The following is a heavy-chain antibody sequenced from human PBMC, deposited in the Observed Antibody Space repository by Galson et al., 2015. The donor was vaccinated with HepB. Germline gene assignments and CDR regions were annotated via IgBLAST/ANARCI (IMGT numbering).Heavy chain of an antibody. CDR3: ARGYYYDSSGYGY. J-gene: IGHJ4*02. Sequence: SVKVSCKVSGYTLTELSMHWVRQAPGKGLEWMGWINAGNGNTKYSQKFQGRVTITRDTSASTAYMELSSLRSEDTAVYYCARGYYYDSSGYGYWGQGTLVTVSS. CDR2: INAGNGNT. CDR1: GYTLTELS. V-gene: IGHV1-3*01. D-gene: IGHD3-22*01.